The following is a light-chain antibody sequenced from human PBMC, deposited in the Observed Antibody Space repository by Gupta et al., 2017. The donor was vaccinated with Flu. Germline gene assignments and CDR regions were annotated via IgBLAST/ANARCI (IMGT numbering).Light chain of an antibody. V-gene: IGKV3-20*01. CDR2: GAS. J-gene: IGKJ1*01. CDR3: QQYGSSPLT. Sequence: EIVLTQSPGTLSLSPGERATLSCTASQSVSSSYLAWYQQRPGQAPRLLIYGASSRATGIPYRFSGSGSGTDFTLTITRLEPEDFAVYYCQQYGSSPLTFGQGTKVEI. CDR1: QSVSSSY.